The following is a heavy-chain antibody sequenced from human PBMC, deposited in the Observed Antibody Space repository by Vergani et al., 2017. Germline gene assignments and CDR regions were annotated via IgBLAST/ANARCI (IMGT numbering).Heavy chain of an antibody. Sequence: EVQLLESGGGLVQPGGSLRLSCAASGFTFSTYAMNWVRQAPGKGLEWVSTISSDGGSTYYADSVKGRFTISRYNSKNTLSLQMNSLTAEDTAIYYCAGPQGTSAYYYGGFDYWGQGILVTVSS. CDR3: AGPQGTSAYYYGGFDY. V-gene: IGHV3-23*01. J-gene: IGHJ4*02. CDR1: GFTFSTYA. D-gene: IGHD3-22*01. CDR2: ISSDGGST.